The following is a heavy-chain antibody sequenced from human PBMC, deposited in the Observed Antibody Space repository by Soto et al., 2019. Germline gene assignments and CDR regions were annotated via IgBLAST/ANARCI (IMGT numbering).Heavy chain of an antibody. Sequence: GGSLRLSCAASGFTFSTYGIHWVRQAPGKGLEWLAVIWYDGSKKYYADSVQGRFTISRDNSKNTGYLQMNSLRAEDTAVYYCVKDHCGGDCYSNPYFDYWGQGTLVNAPQ. CDR3: VKDHCGGDCYSNPYFDY. D-gene: IGHD2-21*02. J-gene: IGHJ4*02. CDR2: IWYDGSKK. V-gene: IGHV3-33*06. CDR1: GFTFSTYG.